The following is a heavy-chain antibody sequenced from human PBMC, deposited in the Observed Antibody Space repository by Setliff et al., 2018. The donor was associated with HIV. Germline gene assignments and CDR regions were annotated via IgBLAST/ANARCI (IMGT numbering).Heavy chain of an antibody. CDR3: ARHRYGYYPGYYFDY. J-gene: IGHJ4*02. Sequence: SETLSLTCTVSGGSISSYYWSWIRQPPGKGLEWIGYIYYGGSTNYNPSLKSRVTISVDTSKNQFSLKLSSVTAADTAVYYCARHRYGYYPGYYFDYWGQGALVTVSS. CDR1: GGSISSYY. CDR2: IYYGGST. V-gene: IGHV4-59*08. D-gene: IGHD3-3*01.